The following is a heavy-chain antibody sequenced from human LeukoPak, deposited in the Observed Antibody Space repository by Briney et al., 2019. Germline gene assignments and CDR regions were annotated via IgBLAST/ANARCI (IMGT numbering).Heavy chain of an antibody. J-gene: IGHJ3*02. CDR2: ISSSGSTI. CDR1: GFTFSDYY. D-gene: IGHD4-17*01. V-gene: IGHV3-11*04. Sequence: GGSLRLSCAASGFTFSDYYMSWIRQAPGKGLEWVSYISSSGSTIYYADSVKGRFTISRDNSKNTVYVQMNSLRAEDTAVYYCARGLATTVRIPHAFDIWGQGTMVTVSS. CDR3: ARGLATTVRIPHAFDI.